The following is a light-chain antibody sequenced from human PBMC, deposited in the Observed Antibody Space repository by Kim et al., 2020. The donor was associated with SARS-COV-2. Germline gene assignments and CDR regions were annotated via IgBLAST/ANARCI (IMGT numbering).Light chain of an antibody. CDR1: QSVASA. CDR2: GAS. Sequence: SRGQRATLSCRASQSVASALDWYQQHPGQAPRLLIYGASTRATGIPARFSGSGSGTEFTLTISSLQSDDFAVYFCLQYAYWPALTSGGGTKVDIK. V-gene: IGKV3-15*01. J-gene: IGKJ4*01. CDR3: LQYAYWPALT.